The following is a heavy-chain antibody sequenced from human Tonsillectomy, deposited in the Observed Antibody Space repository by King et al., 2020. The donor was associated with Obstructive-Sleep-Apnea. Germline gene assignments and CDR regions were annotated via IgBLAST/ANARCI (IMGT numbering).Heavy chain of an antibody. CDR1: GDSISSGGYS. V-gene: IGHV4-30-2*01. CDR2: IYHSGST. CDR3: ARAQRSSWYKGYYYYGMDV. Sequence: LQLQESGSGLVKPSQTLSLTCAVSGDSISSGGYSWGWIRQPPGKGLEWIGYIYHSGSTYYNPSLKSRVTISVDRSKNQFSLKLSSVTAADTAVYYCARAQRSSWYKGYYYYGMDVWGQGTTVTVSS. D-gene: IGHD6-13*01. J-gene: IGHJ6*02.